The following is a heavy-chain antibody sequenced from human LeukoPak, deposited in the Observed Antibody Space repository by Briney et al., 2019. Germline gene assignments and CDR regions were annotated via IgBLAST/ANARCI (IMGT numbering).Heavy chain of an antibody. Sequence: GGTLRLSCAASGFTFSSYGMSWVRQAPGKGLEWVSAISGSGGRTYYADSVKGRFTISRDNSKNTLDLQMNRLRAEDTPVYYCARDARDGHHRFDYWGQGTQVTVPS. CDR3: ARDARDGHHRFDY. J-gene: IGHJ4*02. CDR1: GFTFSSYG. CDR2: ISGSGGRT. V-gene: IGHV3-23*01.